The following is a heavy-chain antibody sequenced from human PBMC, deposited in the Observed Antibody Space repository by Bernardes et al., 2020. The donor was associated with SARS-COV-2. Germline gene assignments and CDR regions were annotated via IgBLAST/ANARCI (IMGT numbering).Heavy chain of an antibody. D-gene: IGHD6-19*01. CDR1: GYTLTELS. Sequence: ASVKVSCMVSGYTLTELSMHWVRQAPGKGLEWMGGFDPEDGETIYAQKFQGRVTMTEDTSIDTAYMELSSLRSEDTAVYYCATSGGSSGWYRANWFDPWGQGTLVTVSS. CDR2: FDPEDGET. V-gene: IGHV1-24*01. J-gene: IGHJ5*02. CDR3: ATSGGSSGWYRANWFDP.